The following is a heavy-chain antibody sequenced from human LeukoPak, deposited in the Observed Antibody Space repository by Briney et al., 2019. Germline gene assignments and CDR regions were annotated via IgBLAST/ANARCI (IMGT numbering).Heavy chain of an antibody. V-gene: IGHV4-4*07. CDR2: IYSSGST. D-gene: IGHD4-17*01. J-gene: IGHJ4*02. CDR3: ANELRDYPGQEY. Sequence: SETLSLTCTVSGGSITNYYWSWIRQPAGKGLEWIGRIYSSGSTNFNPSLKSRVTISLDKSKNQFSLKLSSVTAADTAVYYCANELRDYPGQEYWGQGTLVTVSS. CDR1: GGSITNYY.